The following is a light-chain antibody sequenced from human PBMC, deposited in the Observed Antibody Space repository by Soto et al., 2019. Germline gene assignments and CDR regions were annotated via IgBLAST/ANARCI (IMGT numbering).Light chain of an antibody. J-gene: IGLJ2*01. CDR1: SGSVSTTYY. CDR3: MLYMGGGLVV. V-gene: IGLV8-61*01. CDR2: STN. Sequence: QAVVTQEPSFSVSPGGTVTLTCGLTSGSVSTTYYPSWYLQTPGQAPRTLIYSTNIRSSGVPDRFCGSILGNKAALTITGAQADDESDYHCMLYMGGGLVVFGGGTKLTVL.